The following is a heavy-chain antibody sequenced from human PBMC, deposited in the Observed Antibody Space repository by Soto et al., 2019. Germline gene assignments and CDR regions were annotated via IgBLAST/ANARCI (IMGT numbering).Heavy chain of an antibody. CDR3: ERLLRGAFAYYLDS. D-gene: IGHD1-26*01. J-gene: IGHJ4*02. CDR2: IYWAEAD. CDR1: GFSATSSSVG. V-gene: IGHV2-5*02. Sequence: QITLKESGPPLVKPTQTLPLTSAFSGFSATSSSVGVTWLRQPHGIALELIALIYWAEADQYRPSLKTRLTIIKDTAKHQVVLTINNMDPVDKGTYYWERLLRGAFAYYLDSWGQGTLVTVTS.